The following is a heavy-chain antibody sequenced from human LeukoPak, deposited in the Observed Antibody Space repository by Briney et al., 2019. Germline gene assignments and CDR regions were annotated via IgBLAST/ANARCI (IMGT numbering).Heavy chain of an antibody. CDR2: IYYSGST. CDR3: ARETYSSGWYFDY. V-gene: IGHV4-59*01. CDR1: GGSISSYY. Sequence: PAETLSLTCTVSGGSISSYYSSWIRQPPGKGLEWIGYIYYSGSTNYHPSLKSRVTISVDTSKNQFSLKLSSVTAADTAVYYCARETYSSGWYFDYWGQGTLVTVSS. J-gene: IGHJ4*02. D-gene: IGHD6-19*01.